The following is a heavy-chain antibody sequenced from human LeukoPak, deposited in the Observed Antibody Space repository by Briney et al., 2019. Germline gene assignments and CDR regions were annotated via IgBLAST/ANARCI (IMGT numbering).Heavy chain of an antibody. D-gene: IGHD3-16*02. CDR3: VSGNDPDSTWENYRLDAFDI. V-gene: IGHV3-21*01. CDR2: ISSTSDYI. Sequence: GGSLRLSCAASGYTFSHYSVNWVRQAPGKGLEWVSSISSTSDYIYYADSVKGRFAISRDNTKSSLYLQMNSLRAEDTAVYYCVSGNDPDSTWENYRLDAFDIWGQGTTVIVSS. J-gene: IGHJ3*02. CDR1: GYTFSHYS.